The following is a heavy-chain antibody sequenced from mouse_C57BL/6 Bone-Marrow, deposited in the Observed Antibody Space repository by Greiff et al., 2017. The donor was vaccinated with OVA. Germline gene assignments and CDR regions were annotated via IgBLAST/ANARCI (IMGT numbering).Heavy chain of an antibody. CDR1: GFTFSSYT. J-gene: IGHJ1*03. D-gene: IGHD1-1*01. CDR2: ISGGGGNT. CDR3: ANYYGSRYLGWYFDV. V-gene: IGHV5-9*01. Sequence: EVQGVESGGGLVKPGGSLKLSCAASGFTFSSYTMSWVRQTPEKRLEWVATISGGGGNTYYPDSVKGRFTISRDNAKNTLYLQMSSLRSEDTALYYCANYYGSRYLGWYFDVWGTGTTVTVSS.